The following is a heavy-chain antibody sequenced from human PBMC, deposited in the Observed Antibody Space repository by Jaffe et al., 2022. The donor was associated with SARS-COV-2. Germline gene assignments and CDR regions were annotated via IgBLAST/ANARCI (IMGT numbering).Heavy chain of an antibody. CDR1: GYTFTSYG. V-gene: IGHV1-18*01. CDR3: ARDGGEMDYGDYGVIDAFDI. CDR2: ISAYNGNT. Sequence: QVQLVQSGAEVKKPGASVKVSCKASGYTFTSYGISWVRQAPGQGLEWMGWISAYNGNTNYAQKLQGRVTMTTDTSTSTAYMELRSLRSDDTAVYYCARDGGEMDYGDYGVIDAFDIWGQGTMVTVSS. D-gene: IGHD4-17*01. J-gene: IGHJ3*02.